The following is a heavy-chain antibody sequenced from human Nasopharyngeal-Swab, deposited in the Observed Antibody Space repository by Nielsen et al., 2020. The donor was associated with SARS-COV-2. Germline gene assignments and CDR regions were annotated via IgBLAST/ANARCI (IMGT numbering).Heavy chain of an antibody. V-gene: IGHV3-7*01. CDR1: GFTFSSYW. J-gene: IGHJ6*02. CDR3: ARDRNGFIYYYYGMDV. Sequence: GESLKISCAASGFTFSSYWMSWGRQAPGKGLEGVANIKKDGSEKYYVDSVKGRFTISRDNAKNSLYLQMNSLRAEDTAVYYCARDRNGFIYYYYGMDVWGQGTTVTVSS. CDR2: IKKDGSEK. D-gene: IGHD3-3*01.